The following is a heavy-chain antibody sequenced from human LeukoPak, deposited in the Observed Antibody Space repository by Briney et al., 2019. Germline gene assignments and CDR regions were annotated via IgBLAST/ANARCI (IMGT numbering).Heavy chain of an antibody. CDR3: ARDLDILTSYYYYGMDV. D-gene: IGHD3-9*01. Sequence: GGSLRLSCAASGFTFSSYAMHWVRQAPGKGLEWVAVISYDGSNKYYADSVKGRFTISRDNSKNTLYLQMNSLRAEDTAVCYCARDLDILTSYYYYGMDVWGQGTTVTVSS. CDR2: ISYDGSNK. J-gene: IGHJ6*02. V-gene: IGHV3-30-3*01. CDR1: GFTFSSYA.